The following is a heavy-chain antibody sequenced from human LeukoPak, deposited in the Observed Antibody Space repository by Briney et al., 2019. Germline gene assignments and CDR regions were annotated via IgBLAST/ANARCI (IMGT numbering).Heavy chain of an antibody. J-gene: IGHJ4*02. V-gene: IGHV3-30*02. CDR1: GFPFSYYG. Sequence: GGSLRLSCAASGFPFSYYGMHWVRQAPGKGLEWVAFVRYDGKDKYHADSVKGRFTISRDSSKNTLYLQMNRLRAEDAAVYYCAKAPVTTCSGACCYPFDYWGQGTLVTVSS. D-gene: IGHD2-15*01. CDR3: AKAPVTTCSGACCYPFDY. CDR2: VRYDGKDK.